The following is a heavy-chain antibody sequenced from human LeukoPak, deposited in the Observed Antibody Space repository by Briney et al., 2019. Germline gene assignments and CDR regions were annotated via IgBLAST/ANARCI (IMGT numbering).Heavy chain of an antibody. J-gene: IGHJ4*02. Sequence: ASVKVSCKASGHSFTDHYMHWVRQAPGQGREWMGIILLSNGNTNYQQKFRGRVTMTRDTSTNTVYMELSSLTSGDTAVYYCARASCSVTSCFSLDYWGQGTLVTVSS. V-gene: IGHV1-46*01. D-gene: IGHD2-2*01. CDR3: ARASCSVTSCFSLDY. CDR1: GHSFTDHY. CDR2: ILLSNGNT.